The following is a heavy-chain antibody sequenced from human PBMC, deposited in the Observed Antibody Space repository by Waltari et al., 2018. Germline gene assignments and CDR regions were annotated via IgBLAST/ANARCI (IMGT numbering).Heavy chain of an antibody. CDR2: IESDGSPT. Sequence: EVQLVESGGGLVQPGGSLRLSCAASGFTFSTYWMHWVRQAPGKGLVWVSRIESDGSPTSYADSVKGRFTISRDNAKNTLYLQMNNLGAEDTAVYYCARAGSYRFDYWGQGTLVTVSS. V-gene: IGHV3-74*01. CDR3: ARAGSYRFDY. CDR1: GFTFSTYW. D-gene: IGHD3-16*02. J-gene: IGHJ4*02.